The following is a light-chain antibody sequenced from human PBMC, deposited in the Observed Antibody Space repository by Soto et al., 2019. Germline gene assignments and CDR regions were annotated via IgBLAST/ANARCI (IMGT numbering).Light chain of an antibody. V-gene: IGKV3-11*01. CDR2: DAS. CDR3: QQRSNWPLT. CDR1: QSVSSY. J-gene: IGKJ4*01. Sequence: EVLMTQAPATLSVSPGERATLSCRASQSVSSYLAWYQQKPGQAPRLLIYDASNRATGIPARFSGSGSGTDFTLTISSLEPEDFAVYYCQQRSNWPLTFGGGTKVDVK.